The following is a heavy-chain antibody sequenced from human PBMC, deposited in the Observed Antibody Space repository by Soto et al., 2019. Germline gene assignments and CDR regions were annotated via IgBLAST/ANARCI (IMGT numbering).Heavy chain of an antibody. D-gene: IGHD2-15*01. CDR1: GFTFSSYW. CDR2: IKQDGSEK. CDR3: ARDRWVVGATENYYYYGMDV. V-gene: IGHV3-7*03. Sequence: GGPLRLSCAASGFTFSSYWMSWVRQAPGKGLEWVANIKQDGSEKNYVDSEKGRFTISRDNAKNSLYLQMNSLRAEDTAVYYCARDRWVVGATENYYYYGMDVWGQGTTVTVSS. J-gene: IGHJ6*02.